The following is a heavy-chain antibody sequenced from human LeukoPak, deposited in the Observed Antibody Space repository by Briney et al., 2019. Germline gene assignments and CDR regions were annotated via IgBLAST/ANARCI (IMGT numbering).Heavy chain of an antibody. V-gene: IGHV3-23*01. Sequence: GGSLRLSCAASGFTVGSHAMTWVRQAPGKGLEWVSGITYSGDNTYYAGSVKGRFTISRDNSRNTLFLQMDSLRAEDTAVYYCARDRTGIAVLWGQGTLVTVSS. CDR1: GFTVGSHA. D-gene: IGHD6-19*01. CDR2: ITYSGDNT. CDR3: ARDRTGIAVL. J-gene: IGHJ4*02.